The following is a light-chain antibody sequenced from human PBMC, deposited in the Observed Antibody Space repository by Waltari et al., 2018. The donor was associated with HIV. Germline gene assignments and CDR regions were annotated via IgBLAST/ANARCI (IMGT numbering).Light chain of an antibody. CDR1: SLRSYY. V-gene: IGLV3-19*01. CDR2: GKN. Sequence: SSELTQDPAVSVALGQTVRITCQGDSLRSYYASWYQQKPGQAPVLVIYGKNNRPSGIPDRFSGSSSGNTASLTITGAQAEDEADYYCNSRDSSLVVFGGGTKLTVL. CDR3: NSRDSSLVV. J-gene: IGLJ2*01.